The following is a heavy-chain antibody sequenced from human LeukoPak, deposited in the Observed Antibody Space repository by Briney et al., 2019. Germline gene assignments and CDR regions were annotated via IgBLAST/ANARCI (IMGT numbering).Heavy chain of an antibody. V-gene: IGHV1-18*01. D-gene: IGHD3-22*01. CDR2: ISAYNGNT. CDR1: GYTFTSYG. CDR3: ARDWDSSGSTPFHYFDY. Sequence: GASVKVSCKASGYTFTSYGISWVRQAPGQGLEWMGWISAYNGNTNYAQKLQGRVTMTTDTSTSTDYMELRSLRSDDTAVYYCARDWDSSGSTPFHYFDYWGQGTLVTVSS. J-gene: IGHJ4*02.